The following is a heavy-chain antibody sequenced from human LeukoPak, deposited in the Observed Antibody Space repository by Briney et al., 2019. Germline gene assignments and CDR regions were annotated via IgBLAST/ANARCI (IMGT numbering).Heavy chain of an antibody. CDR1: GYTFTSYG. Sequence: ASVKVSCKASGYTFTSYGISWVRQAPGQGLEWMGWISSYKGNTNYAQKLQGRVTMTTDTSTSTAYMELRSLRSDDTAVYYCARDVVVVPAAKRDTAWFDPWGQGTLVTVSS. CDR3: ARDVVVVPAAKRDTAWFDP. CDR2: ISSYKGNT. J-gene: IGHJ5*02. D-gene: IGHD2-2*01. V-gene: IGHV1-18*01.